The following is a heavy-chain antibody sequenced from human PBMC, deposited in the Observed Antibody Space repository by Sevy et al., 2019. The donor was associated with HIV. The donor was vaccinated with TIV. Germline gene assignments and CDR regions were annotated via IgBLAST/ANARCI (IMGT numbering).Heavy chain of an antibody. CDR1: GGTFSSYA. CDR2: IIPIFGTA. J-gene: IGHJ6*02. Sequence: ASVKVSCKASGGTFSSYAISWVRQAPGQGLEWMGGIIPIFGTANYAQMFQGRVTITADESTSTAYMELSSLRSEDTAVYYCVRGDIVVVPAAKQPYYYYGMDVWGQGTTVTVSS. V-gene: IGHV1-69*13. CDR3: VRGDIVVVPAAKQPYYYYGMDV. D-gene: IGHD2-2*01.